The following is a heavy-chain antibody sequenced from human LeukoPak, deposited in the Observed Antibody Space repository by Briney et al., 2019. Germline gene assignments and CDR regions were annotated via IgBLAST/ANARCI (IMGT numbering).Heavy chain of an antibody. J-gene: IGHJ4*02. CDR3: ARAPPTMVRGVTPLLFDY. Sequence: SETLSLTCTVSGGSISSYYWSWIRQPPGKGLEWIGYIYYSGSTNYNPSLKSRVTISVDTSKNQCSLKLSSVTAADTAVYYCARAPPTMVRGVTPLLFDYWGQGTLVTVSS. D-gene: IGHD3-10*01. CDR1: GGSISSYY. CDR2: IYYSGST. V-gene: IGHV4-59*01.